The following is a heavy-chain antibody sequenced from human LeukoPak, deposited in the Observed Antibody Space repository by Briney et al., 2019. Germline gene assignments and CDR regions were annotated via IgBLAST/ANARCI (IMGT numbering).Heavy chain of an antibody. CDR2: INSDGSST. J-gene: IGHJ4*02. V-gene: IGHV3-74*01. D-gene: IGHD6-19*01. CDR3: AREVVAGHFDY. CDR1: GLTFSNYD. Sequence: GGSLRLSCVVSGLTFSNYDMSWVRQAPGKGLVWVSRINSDGSSTSYADSVKGRFTISRDNAKNTLYLQMNSLRAEDTAVYYCAREVVAGHFDYWGQGTLVTVSS.